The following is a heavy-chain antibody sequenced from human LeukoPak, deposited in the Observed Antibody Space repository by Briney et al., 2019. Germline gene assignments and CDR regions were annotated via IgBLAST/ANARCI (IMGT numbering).Heavy chain of an antibody. V-gene: IGHV3-30-3*01. J-gene: IGHJ4*02. CDR1: GFTFSSYA. CDR2: ISYDENKK. D-gene: IGHD3-10*01. Sequence: QPGGSLRLSCAASGFTFSSYAMHWVRQAPGKGLEWVAVISYDENKKYYADSEKGRFTISRDNSKNTLYLQMNSLRAEDTAVYYCAKAHGEFPFTFDYWGQGTLVTVSS. CDR3: AKAHGEFPFTFDY.